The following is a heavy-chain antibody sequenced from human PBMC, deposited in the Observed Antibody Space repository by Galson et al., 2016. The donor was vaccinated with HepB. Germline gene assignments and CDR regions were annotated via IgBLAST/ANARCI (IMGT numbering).Heavy chain of an antibody. Sequence: QSGAEVKKTGESLKTSCTASGSTFSTYMITWVRQMPGKGLEWMGRVDPRNSFTNYSPSLQGHVTISADKSISTAYLQWSSLKASDTATYYCARRRNFYDNSGDDSFDLWGRGTMVTVSS. CDR1: GSTFSTYM. V-gene: IGHV5-10-1*01. J-gene: IGHJ3*01. CDR3: ARRRNFYDNSGDDSFDL. CDR2: VDPRNSFT. D-gene: IGHD3-22*01.